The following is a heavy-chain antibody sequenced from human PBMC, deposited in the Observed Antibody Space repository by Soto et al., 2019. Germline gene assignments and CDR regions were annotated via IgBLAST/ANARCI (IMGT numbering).Heavy chain of an antibody. J-gene: IGHJ6*02. CDR3: AKDLYVSETYTYYCGMDV. D-gene: IGHD3-10*01. V-gene: IGHV3-30*18. CDR1: GFTLSRFG. Sequence: GGSLRLSCAACGFTLSRFGMHWVRQAPGKGLEWMAVISYDGSNRFYADSVKGRFTISRDNSKNTLYLQMNSLRPEDTAVYYCAKDLYVSETYTYYCGMDVWGQGTTVTVSS. CDR2: ISYDGSNR.